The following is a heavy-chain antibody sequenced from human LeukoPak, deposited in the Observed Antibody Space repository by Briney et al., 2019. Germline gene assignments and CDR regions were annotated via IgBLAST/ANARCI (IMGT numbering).Heavy chain of an antibody. CDR2: IYYSGST. J-gene: IGHJ5*02. V-gene: IGHV4-59*01. D-gene: IGHD6-13*01. CDR1: GGSISSYY. Sequence: PSETLSLTCTVSGGSISSYYWSWIRQPPGKGLEWIGYIYYSGSTNYNPSLKSRVTISVDTSKNQFSLKLSSVTAADTAVYYCARVLRVTAAGTWFDPWGQGTLVTVSS. CDR3: ARVLRVTAAGTWFDP.